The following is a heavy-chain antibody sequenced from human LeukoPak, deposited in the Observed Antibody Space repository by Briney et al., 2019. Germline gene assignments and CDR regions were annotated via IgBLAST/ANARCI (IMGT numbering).Heavy chain of an antibody. CDR2: IESDGSRT. CDR1: GFTFSTHR. D-gene: IGHD4-23*01. V-gene: IGHV3-74*01. Sequence: PGGSLRLSCAASGFTFSTHRMHWVRQAPGKGLVWVSWIESDGSRTGYADSVKGRFTISRDNAKNTLYLQMNSLRGEDTAVYYCARDYGGSSPFDYWGQGTLVTVSS. J-gene: IGHJ4*02. CDR3: ARDYGGSSPFDY.